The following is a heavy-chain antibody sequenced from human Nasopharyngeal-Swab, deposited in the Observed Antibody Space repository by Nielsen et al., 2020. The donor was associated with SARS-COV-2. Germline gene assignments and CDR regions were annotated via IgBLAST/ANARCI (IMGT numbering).Heavy chain of an antibody. CDR1: GYTFTSYG. CDR3: ARSNLYCSGGSCYPNWFDP. CDR2: ISAYNGNT. D-gene: IGHD2-15*01. J-gene: IGHJ5*02. V-gene: IGHV1-18*01. Sequence: ASVKVSCKASGYTFTSYGISWVRQAPGQGLEWMGWISAYNGNTNYAQKLQGRVTMTTDTSTSTAYMELRSLRSDDTAVYYCARSNLYCSGGSCYPNWFDPWGQGTLVTVSS.